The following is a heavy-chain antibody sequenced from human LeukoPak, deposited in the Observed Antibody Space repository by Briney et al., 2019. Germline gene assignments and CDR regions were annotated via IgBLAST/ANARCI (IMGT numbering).Heavy chain of an antibody. Sequence: ASVKVSCKASGYTFTSYAMNWVRQAPGQGLEWMGWINTNTGNPTYAQGFAGRFVLSLDTSVSTAYLQISSLKDEDTAVYYCASRSDYYETSTLGRGGNVNIDAFDIWGQGTMVTVSS. J-gene: IGHJ3*02. CDR1: GYTFTSYA. D-gene: IGHD3-22*01. CDR3: ASRSDYYETSTLGRGGNVNIDAFDI. V-gene: IGHV7-4-1*02. CDR2: INTNTGNP.